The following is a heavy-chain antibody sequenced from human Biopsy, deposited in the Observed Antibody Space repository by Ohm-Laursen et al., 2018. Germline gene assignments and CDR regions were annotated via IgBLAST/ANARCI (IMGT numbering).Heavy chain of an antibody. CDR3: PTVDSPPSYGSGNRGFVY. Sequence: GSLRLSCAASGFAFNNAWMTWVRQAPGKGLEWVGHIKSKNDGGTTDYAAPVKGRFTISRDDSDSTVYLQMNSLKSEDTAVYYCPTVDSPPSYGSGNRGFVYWGQGTKVTVSS. CDR1: GFAFNNAW. D-gene: IGHD3-10*01. J-gene: IGHJ4*02. CDR2: IKSKNDGGTT. V-gene: IGHV3-15*01.